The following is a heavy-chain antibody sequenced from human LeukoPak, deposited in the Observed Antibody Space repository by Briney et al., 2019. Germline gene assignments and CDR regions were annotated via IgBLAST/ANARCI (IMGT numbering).Heavy chain of an antibody. CDR2: INGDGGST. Sequence: GGSLRLSCAASGFTFDDYAMHWVRQAPGKGLEWVSLINGDGGSTYYADSVKGRFTISRDNSKSSLYLQMNSLRTEDTALYYCARDTGWDRLQWLDYWGQGTLVTVSS. V-gene: IGHV3-43*02. CDR1: GFTFDDYA. J-gene: IGHJ4*02. CDR3: ARDTGWDRLQWLDY. D-gene: IGHD4-23*01.